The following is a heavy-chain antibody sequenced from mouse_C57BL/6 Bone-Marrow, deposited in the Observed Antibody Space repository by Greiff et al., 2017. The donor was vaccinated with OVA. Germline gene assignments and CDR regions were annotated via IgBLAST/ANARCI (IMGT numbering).Heavy chain of an antibody. CDR1: GFNIKDDY. CDR3: TSYGNFDY. D-gene: IGHD2-1*01. CDR2: IDPENGDT. Sequence: VQLQQSGAELVRPGASVKLSCTASGFNIKDDYMHWVKQRPEQGLEWIGWIDPENGDTEYASKFQGKATITADKSSTTASLHLSSLTSAATAVYYCTSYGNFDYWGQGTTLTVSS. J-gene: IGHJ2*01. V-gene: IGHV14-4*01.